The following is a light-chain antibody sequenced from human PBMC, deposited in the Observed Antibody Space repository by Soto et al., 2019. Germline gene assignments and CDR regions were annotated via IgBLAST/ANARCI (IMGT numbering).Light chain of an antibody. CDR3: SSYTSSSPWV. CDR2: DVS. CDR1: SNDVGGYNY. J-gene: IGLJ3*02. V-gene: IGLV2-14*01. Sequence: QSALTQPASVSGSPGQSITISCTGTSNDVGGYNYVSWYQHHPGKAPKLMIYDVSHRPSGVSNRFSGSKSGNTASLTISGLQTEDEAHYYCSSYTSSSPWVFGGGTKLTVL.